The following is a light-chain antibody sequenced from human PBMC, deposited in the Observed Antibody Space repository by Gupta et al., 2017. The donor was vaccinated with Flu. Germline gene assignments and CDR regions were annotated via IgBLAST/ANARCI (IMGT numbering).Light chain of an antibody. V-gene: IGLV1-47*01. CDR2: RSN. J-gene: IGLJ2*01. CDR3: AAWDDSLSGVV. Sequence: QSVLPQPPSASGTPGPRVTISCSGGNSHLGSNYVYWYQQLPGAAPKLLIYRSNRRPSGVPDRFSGSKSGTSASLAISGLRAEDEADYYCAAWDDSLSGVVFGGGTKLTVL. CDR1: NSHLGSNY.